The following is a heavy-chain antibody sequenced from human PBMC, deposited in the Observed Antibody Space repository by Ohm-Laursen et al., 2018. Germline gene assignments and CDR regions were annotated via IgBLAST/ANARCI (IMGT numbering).Heavy chain of an antibody. CDR1: GFTFSSYA. CDR3: AKVANMYCSGGSCYPDY. D-gene: IGHD2-15*01. J-gene: IGHJ4*02. V-gene: IGHV3-23*01. Sequence: GSLRLSCTASGFTFSSYAMTWVRQAPGKGLEWVSSISGSDAGTYYADSVKGRFTISRDNSKNTLYLQMNNLRAEDTAVYYCAKVANMYCSGGSCYPDYWGQGTLVTVSS. CDR2: ISGSDAGT.